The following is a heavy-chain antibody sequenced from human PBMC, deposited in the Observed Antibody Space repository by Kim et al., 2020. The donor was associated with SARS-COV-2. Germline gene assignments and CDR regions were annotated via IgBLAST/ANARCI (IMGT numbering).Heavy chain of an antibody. J-gene: IGHJ6*01. Sequence: GGSLRLSCAASGFTFSSYGMNWVRQAPGKGLEWVAVISYDGSNKNYVDSVKGRFTISRDNSKNTLYLQMNSLRAADTAVYYCGRDIASYSRVGIYYYYA. V-gene: IGHV3-30*04. D-gene: IGHD3-22*01. CDR1: GFTFSSYG. CDR2: ISYDGSNK. CDR3: GRDIASYSRVGIYYYYA.